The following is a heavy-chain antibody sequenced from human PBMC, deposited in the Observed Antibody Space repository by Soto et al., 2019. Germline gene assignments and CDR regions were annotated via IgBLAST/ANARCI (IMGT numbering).Heavy chain of an antibody. V-gene: IGHV3-21*01. CDR1: GFTFSSYS. CDR2: ISSSSSYI. Sequence: GGSLRLSCAASGFTFSSYSINWVRQAPGKGLEWVSSISSSSSYIYYADSVKGRFTISRDNAKNSLYLQMNSLRAEDTAVYYCARGPLAVAECFDYWGQGTLVTVSS. J-gene: IGHJ4*02. D-gene: IGHD6-19*01. CDR3: ARGPLAVAECFDY.